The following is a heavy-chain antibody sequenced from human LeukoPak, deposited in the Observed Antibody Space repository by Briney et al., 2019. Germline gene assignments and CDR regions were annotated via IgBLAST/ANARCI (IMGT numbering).Heavy chain of an antibody. D-gene: IGHD2-21*02. J-gene: IGHJ4*02. CDR2: ISSSGGST. V-gene: IGHV3-23*01. CDR3: AKGPTRGAVTAYDY. CDR1: GFTFSSYG. Sequence: QPGGSLRLSWVASGFTFSSYGMSWVRQAPGKGLEWVSTISSSGGSTYYADSVKGRFTISRDNSKNTLYLQMNSLRAEDTAVYYCAKGPTRGAVTAYDYWGQGTLVTVSS.